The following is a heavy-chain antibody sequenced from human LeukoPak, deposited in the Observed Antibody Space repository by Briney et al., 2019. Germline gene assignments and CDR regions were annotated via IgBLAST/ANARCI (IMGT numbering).Heavy chain of an antibody. V-gene: IGHV4-59*03. CDR2: QYPSGST. CDR3: AGAHYTFEY. Sequence: KSSETLSLTCGFSVGSLNIGYSSCMPHPPARGLEWIGLQYPSGSTNYNPSLKSRVTLSVDPSRPQISLKLSSVTAGRTGRFYCAGAHYTFEYWGQGTLVTVSS. D-gene: IGHD4/OR15-4a*01. J-gene: IGHJ4*02. CDR1: VGSLNIGY.